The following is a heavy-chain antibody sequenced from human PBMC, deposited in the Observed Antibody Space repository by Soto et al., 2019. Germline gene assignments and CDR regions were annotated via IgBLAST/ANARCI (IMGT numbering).Heavy chain of an antibody. D-gene: IGHD3-22*01. CDR1: GFTFSGFG. CDR2: TWFDGSNE. J-gene: IGHJ4*02. CDR3: ARDGEFHDSSGKFDY. Sequence: QVQLVESGGGVVRPGASLRLSCVASGFTFSGFGMNWVRQAPGKGLEWVAITWFDGSNEFYADSVKGRFTISRDNSKNTVYVQMNSLRADDTAIYYCARDGEFHDSSGKFDYWGQGTLVTVSS. V-gene: IGHV3-33*01.